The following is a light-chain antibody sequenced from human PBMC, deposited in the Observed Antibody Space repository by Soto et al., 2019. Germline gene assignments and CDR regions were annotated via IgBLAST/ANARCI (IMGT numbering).Light chain of an antibody. V-gene: IGKV1-5*01. CDR3: QQYNTYPLT. J-gene: IGKJ4*01. CDR1: QNISNW. CDR2: DAS. Sequence: DIQMTQSPSTLSASVGDRVTITCRASQNISNWLAWYQQKPGKAPKVLIYDASTLDGGVPSRFSGRRSGTDFTLTISSLQPSDFATYYCQQYNTYPLTFVGGTKVEI.